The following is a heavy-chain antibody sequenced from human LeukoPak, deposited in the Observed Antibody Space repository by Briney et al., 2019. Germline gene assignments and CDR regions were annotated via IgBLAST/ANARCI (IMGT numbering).Heavy chain of an antibody. Sequence: GGSPRLSFAAPRFLVSDYSMNWVRQAPGKGREWGSSMSSVGTHIFYAESVRGRFTISRETAKNSVYLELNNLTDEDTAVYYCTGGYCGGDCYSQTFQVWGQGNWVIVS. CDR2: MSSVGTHI. CDR3: TGGYCGGDCYSQTFQV. J-gene: IGHJ1*01. CDR1: RFLVSDYS. D-gene: IGHD2-21*02. V-gene: IGHV3-21*06.